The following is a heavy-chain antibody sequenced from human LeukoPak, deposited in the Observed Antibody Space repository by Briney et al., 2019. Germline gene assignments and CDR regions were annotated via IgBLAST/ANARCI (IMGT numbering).Heavy chain of an antibody. CDR2: ISSSGSTI. J-gene: IGHJ3*02. Sequence: GGSLRLSCAASGFTFSDYYMSWIRQAPGKGLEWVSYISSSGSTIYYADSAKGRFTISRDNAKNSLYLQMNSLRAEDTAVYYCARLGIYGDYPITDAFDIWGQGTMVTVSS. D-gene: IGHD4-17*01. V-gene: IGHV3-11*01. CDR1: GFTFSDYY. CDR3: ARLGIYGDYPITDAFDI.